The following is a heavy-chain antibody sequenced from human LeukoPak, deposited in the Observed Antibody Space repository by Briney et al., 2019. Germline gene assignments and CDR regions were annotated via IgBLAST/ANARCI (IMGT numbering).Heavy chain of an antibody. V-gene: IGHV3-33*06. D-gene: IGHD1-7*01. CDR3: AKESGHNWNYAAFDYYYYVDV. J-gene: IGHJ6*03. CDR2: IWYDGSNK. Sequence: GGSLRLSCAASGFTFSSYGMHWVRQAPGKGLEWVAVIWYDGSNKYYADSVKGRFTISRDNSKNTLYLQMNSLRAEDTAVYYCAKESGHNWNYAAFDYYYYVDVWGKGTTVTVSS. CDR1: GFTFSSYG.